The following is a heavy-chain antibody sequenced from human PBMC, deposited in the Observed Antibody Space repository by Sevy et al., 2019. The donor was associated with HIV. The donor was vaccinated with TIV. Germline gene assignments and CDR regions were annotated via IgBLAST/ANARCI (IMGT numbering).Heavy chain of an antibody. CDR2: ISSTDSTI. CDR3: ARGTGDYYYYYMDV. J-gene: IGHJ6*03. Sequence: GGSLRLSCAASGFTFSDYYMTWIRQAPGKGLEWVSYISSTDSTIYYADSVKGRFTISRDNAKNSLYLQMNSLRAEDTAVYYCARGTGDYYYYYMDVWGKGTTVTVSS. CDR1: GFTFSDYY. V-gene: IGHV3-11*01. D-gene: IGHD7-27*01.